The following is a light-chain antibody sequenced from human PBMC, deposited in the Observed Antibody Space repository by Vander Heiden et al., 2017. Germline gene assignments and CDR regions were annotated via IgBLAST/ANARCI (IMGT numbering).Light chain of an antibody. CDR2: EVS. Sequence: QSALTQPASVSGSPGQSITISCTGTSSDVGGYLLVSWYQQHPGKAPKVMIYEVSKRPSGVSNRFSGSKSGNTASLTISGLQAEDEADYYCCSFAGSSTPFVFGTGTKVTVL. V-gene: IGLV2-23*02. J-gene: IGLJ1*01. CDR3: CSFAGSSTPFV. CDR1: SSDVGGYLL.